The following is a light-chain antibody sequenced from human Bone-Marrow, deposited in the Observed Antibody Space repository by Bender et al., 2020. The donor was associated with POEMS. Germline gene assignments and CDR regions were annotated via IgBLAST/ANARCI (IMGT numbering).Light chain of an antibody. Sequence: NFMLTQPHSVSESPGKTVTISCTRSSGSIASNYVHWFQQRPGSAPTNVIFEDTQRPSGVPDRFSVSIDSSSNSASLTISGLKTDDEAVYYCESYGTENPWVCGGGTKLTVL. CDR2: EDT. V-gene: IGLV6-57*03. J-gene: IGLJ3*02. CDR1: SGSIASNY. CDR3: ESYGTENPWV.